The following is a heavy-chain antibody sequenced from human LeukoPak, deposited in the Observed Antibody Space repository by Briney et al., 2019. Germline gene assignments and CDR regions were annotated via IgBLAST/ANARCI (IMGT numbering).Heavy chain of an antibody. CDR2: IYYSGST. J-gene: IGHJ4*02. V-gene: IGHV4-39*01. CDR1: GGSVSSSSYY. CDR3: ASPGGGYCSGGSCTPQYYFDY. D-gene: IGHD2-15*01. Sequence: SSETLSLTCTVSGGSVSSSSYYWGWIRQPPGKGLEWIGSIYYSGSTYYNPSLKSRVTISVDTSKNQFSLKLSSVTAADTAVYYCASPGGGYCSGGSCTPQYYFDYWGQGTLVTVSS.